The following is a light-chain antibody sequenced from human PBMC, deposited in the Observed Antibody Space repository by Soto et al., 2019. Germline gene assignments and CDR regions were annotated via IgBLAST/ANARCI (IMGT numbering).Light chain of an antibody. V-gene: IGKV3-20*01. Sequence: EIVLTQSPATLSLSPGERATLSCRASHYISSDLAWYQHKPGQAPRLLIYGASSRATGIPDRFSGSGSGTDFTLTISRLEPEDFAVYYCQQYGNSWTFGQGTKVDIK. CDR2: GAS. J-gene: IGKJ1*01. CDR3: QQYGNSWT. CDR1: HYISSD.